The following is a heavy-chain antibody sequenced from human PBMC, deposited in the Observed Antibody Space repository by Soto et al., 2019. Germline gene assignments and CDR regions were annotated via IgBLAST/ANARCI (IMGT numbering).Heavy chain of an antibody. V-gene: IGHV4-39*01. J-gene: IGHJ6*02. CDR2: IYYSGSI. D-gene: IGHD6-13*01. Sequence: SETLSLTCTVSGGSISSRSYYWGWIRQPPGKGLEWIVSIYYSGSIYYNPSLKSRVTISVDTSKNQFSLKLSSLTAVDTAVYYCASGPCSTSRYDYYYGMDVWGQGTTVTVSS. CDR1: GGSISSRSYY. CDR3: ASGPCSTSRYDYYYGMDV.